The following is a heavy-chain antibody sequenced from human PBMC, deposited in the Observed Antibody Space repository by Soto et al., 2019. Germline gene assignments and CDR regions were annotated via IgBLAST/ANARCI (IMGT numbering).Heavy chain of an antibody. V-gene: IGHV3-48*02. CDR2: ISSSSTTI. CDR1: GFTFSSYT. Sequence: EVQLVESGGGLVQPGGSLRLSCAASGFTFSSYTMNWVRQAPGKGLEWVSYISSSSTTIYYADSVKGRFTISRDNAKNSLYLQRNSLRDEDTAVFYCARAGVRGSGSYWGNYYYYGMDVWGQGTTVTVSS. J-gene: IGHJ6*02. D-gene: IGHD3-10*01. CDR3: ARAGVRGSGSYWGNYYYYGMDV.